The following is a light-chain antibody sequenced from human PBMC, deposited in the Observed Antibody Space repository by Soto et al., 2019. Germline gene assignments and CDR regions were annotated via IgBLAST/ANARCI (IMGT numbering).Light chain of an antibody. CDR2: DVS. CDR3: SSYTSSSTLVV. J-gene: IGLJ2*01. Sequence: QSALTQPASVSGSPGQSITISCTGTSSDVGGYNYVSWYQQHPGKAPKLMIYDVSNRPSGVSIRFSGSKSGNTASLTISGLQAEHEADYYCSSYTSSSTLVVFGGGTMVTVL. V-gene: IGLV2-14*01. CDR1: SSDVGGYNY.